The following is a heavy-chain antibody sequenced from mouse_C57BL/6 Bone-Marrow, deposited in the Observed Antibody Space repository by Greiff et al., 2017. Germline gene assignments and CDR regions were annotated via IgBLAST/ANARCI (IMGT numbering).Heavy chain of an antibody. CDR3: ARRGGNWDDFDY. CDR2: ILPGSGST. Sequence: QVQLQQSGAELMKPGASVKLSCKATGYTFTSYWIEWVKQRPGHGLEWIGEILPGSGSTYYNENFKGKATFTADTSSNTAYMQLSSLTTEDSAIYYCARRGGNWDDFDYWGQGTTLTVSS. V-gene: IGHV1-9*01. CDR1: GYTFTSYW. D-gene: IGHD4-1*01. J-gene: IGHJ2*01.